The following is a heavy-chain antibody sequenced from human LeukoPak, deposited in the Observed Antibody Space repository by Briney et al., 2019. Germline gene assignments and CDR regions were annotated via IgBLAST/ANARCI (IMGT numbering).Heavy chain of an antibody. CDR1: GFTSNNYG. D-gene: IGHD1/OR15-1a*01. Sequence: PGRSLRLSCEASGFTSNNYGMHWVRQAPGKGLEWVAVIWHDGDTKFYADSVKGRFTISRDKSKNTLYLEMNSLRAEDTAVYYCVKDSTTRASNLPDYWGQGTLVTVSS. CDR3: VKDSTTRASNLPDY. CDR2: IWHDGDTK. V-gene: IGHV3-33*03. J-gene: IGHJ4*02.